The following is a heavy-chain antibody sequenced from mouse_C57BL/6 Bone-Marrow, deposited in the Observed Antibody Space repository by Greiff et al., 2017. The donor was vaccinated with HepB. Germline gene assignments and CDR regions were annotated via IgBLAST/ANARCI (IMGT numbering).Heavy chain of an antibody. V-gene: IGHV14-4*01. CDR3: TTGSGYDGGYYAMDY. CDR1: GFNIKDDY. CDR2: IDPENGDT. Sequence: EVQLVESGAELVRPGASVKLSCTASGFNIKDDYMHWVKQRPEQGLEWIGWIDPENGDTEYASKFQGKATITADTSSNTAYLQLSSLTSEDTAVYYCTTGSGYDGGYYAMDYWGQGTSVTVSS. J-gene: IGHJ4*01. D-gene: IGHD2-2*01.